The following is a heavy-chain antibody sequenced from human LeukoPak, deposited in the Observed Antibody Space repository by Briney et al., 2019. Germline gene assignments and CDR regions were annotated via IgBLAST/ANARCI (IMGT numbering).Heavy chain of an antibody. Sequence: GGSLRLSCAASGFTVSSNYMSWVRQAPGKGLEWVSVIHSDGITYYADSVKGRFTISRDNSINTLYLQMSNLRAEDTALYYCASTSIIRGYDHDQYYWGQRTLVTVSS. CDR2: IHSDGIT. J-gene: IGHJ4*02. V-gene: IGHV3-53*01. CDR1: GFTVSSNY. CDR3: ASTSIIRGYDHDQYY. D-gene: IGHD5-12*01.